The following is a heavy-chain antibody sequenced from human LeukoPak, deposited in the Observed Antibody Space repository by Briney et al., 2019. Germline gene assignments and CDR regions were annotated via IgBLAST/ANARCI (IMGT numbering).Heavy chain of an antibody. CDR3: ARVQWVGNLYYFDY. CDR2: INTNTGNP. V-gene: IGHV7-4-1*02. J-gene: IGHJ4*02. D-gene: IGHD1-26*01. Sequence: GASVKVSCKASGYTFTSYAMNWVRQAPGQGLEWMGWINTNTGNPTYAQGFTGGFVSSWDTSFSTAYLHLSSIQAEDTAVYYCARVQWVGNLYYFDYWGQGTLVTVSS. CDR1: GYTFTSYA.